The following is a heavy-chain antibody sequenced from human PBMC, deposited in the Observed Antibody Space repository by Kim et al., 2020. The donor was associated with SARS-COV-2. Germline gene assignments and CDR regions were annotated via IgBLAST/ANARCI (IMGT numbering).Heavy chain of an antibody. V-gene: IGHV1-2*02. CDR3: AKIGSGYYYDSRSHFDY. D-gene: IGHD3-22*01. CDR2: INPNSGGT. CDR1: GYTFTGYY. J-gene: IGHJ4*02. Sequence: ASVKVSCKASGYTFTGYYMHWVRQAPGQGLEWMGWINPNSGGTNYAQKFQGRVTMTRDTSISTAYMELSRLRSDDTAVYYCAKIGSGYYYDSRSHFDYWGQGTLVTVSS.